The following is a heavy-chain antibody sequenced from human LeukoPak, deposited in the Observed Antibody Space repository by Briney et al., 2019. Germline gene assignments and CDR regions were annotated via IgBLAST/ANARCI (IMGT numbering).Heavy chain of an antibody. Sequence: ASVKVSCKASGYTFTSYYMHWVRQAPGQGLDCMGIINPSVGSTSYAQKLQGRATLPRDMSTSTVYMELSSPRSEDTAVHYCARESPAAGRGGWFDPWGQGTLVTASS. CDR2: INPSVGST. CDR1: GYTFTSYY. D-gene: IGHD6-13*01. J-gene: IGHJ5*02. CDR3: ARESPAAGRGGWFDP. V-gene: IGHV1-46*01.